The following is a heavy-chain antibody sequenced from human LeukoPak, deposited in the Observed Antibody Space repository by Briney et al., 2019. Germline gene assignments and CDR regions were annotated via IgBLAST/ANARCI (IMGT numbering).Heavy chain of an antibody. CDR1: GYSFTSYW. J-gene: IGHJ5*02. CDR3: ARLAYYDSSGYYYAWFDP. V-gene: IGHV5-51*01. Sequence: GEPLKISCKGSGYSFTSYWIGWVRPMHGKGLEWMGIIYPGDSDTRYSPSFQGQVTISADKSISTAYLQWSSLKASDTAMYYCARLAYYDSSGYYYAWFDPWGQGTLVTVSS. CDR2: IYPGDSDT. D-gene: IGHD3-22*01.